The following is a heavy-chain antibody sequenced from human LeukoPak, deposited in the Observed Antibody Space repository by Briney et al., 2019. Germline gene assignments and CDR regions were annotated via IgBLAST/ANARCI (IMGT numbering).Heavy chain of an antibody. CDR1: GGSISSYY. CDR3: ARVGDGTFDF. Sequence: PSETLSLTCTVSGGSISSYYWSWIRQPPGRGLEWIGYIYYSGNTNYNPSLKSRITMSIDTSKNHFSLRLSSVTAADTAVYYCARVGDGTFDFWGRGTMVIVSS. D-gene: IGHD3-16*01. V-gene: IGHV4-59*01. CDR2: IYYSGNT. J-gene: IGHJ3*01.